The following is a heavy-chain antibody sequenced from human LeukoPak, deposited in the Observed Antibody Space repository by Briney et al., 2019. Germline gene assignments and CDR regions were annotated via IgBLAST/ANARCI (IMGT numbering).Heavy chain of an antibody. J-gene: IGHJ6*02. V-gene: IGHV4-4*07. D-gene: IGHD3-3*01. CDR3: ARTHYDFWSGSRAHYGMDV. CDR2: IYTSGST. CDR1: GGSISSYY. Sequence: SETLSLTCTVSGGSISSYYWSWIRQPAGKGLEWIGRIYTSGSTNYNPSLKSRVTMSVDTSKNQFSLKLSSVTAADTAVYCCARTHYDFWSGSRAHYGMDVWGQGTTVTVSS.